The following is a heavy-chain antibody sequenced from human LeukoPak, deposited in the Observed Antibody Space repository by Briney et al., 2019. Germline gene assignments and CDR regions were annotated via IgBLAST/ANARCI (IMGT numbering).Heavy chain of an antibody. V-gene: IGHV1-24*01. Sequence: ASVMLSCKVSGYTLTDLSMHWVRQAPGTGLEWMGRFDPEDGKTIFAQKFQDRVTITEDPSPHTPYMELRSLRSEDTAVYYCATLAATGIRVFWWGPGTLVTVCS. D-gene: IGHD6-13*01. J-gene: IGHJ4*02. CDR1: GYTLTDLS. CDR2: FDPEDGKT. CDR3: ATLAATGIRVFW.